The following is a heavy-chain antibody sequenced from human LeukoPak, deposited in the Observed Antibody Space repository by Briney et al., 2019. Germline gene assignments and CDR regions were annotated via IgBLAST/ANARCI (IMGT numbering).Heavy chain of an antibody. D-gene: IGHD1-26*01. V-gene: IGHV3-23*01. J-gene: IGHJ4*02. CDR1: GFTFSSCG. CDR3: AKGPGSGSY. Sequence: GGTLRLSCAASGFTFSSCGMSWVRQAPGKGLQWVSAISGSGGSTYYADSVKGRFTISRDNSKNTLYLQMNSLRAEDTAVYYCAKGPGSGSYWGQGTLVTVSS. CDR2: ISGSGGST.